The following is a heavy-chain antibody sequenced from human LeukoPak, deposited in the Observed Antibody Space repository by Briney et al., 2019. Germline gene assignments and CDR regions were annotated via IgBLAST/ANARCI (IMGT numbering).Heavy chain of an antibody. J-gene: IGHJ4*02. V-gene: IGHV4-59*01. CDR1: GGSITNYY. Sequence: PSETLSLTCTVSGGSITNYYWSWVRQPPGKGLESIGYIYYTGSTNYNPSLKGRVTISVDTPKNQFSLKLSSVTAADTAVYYCARFALRDGFKDRLDYWGQGTLVTVSS. CDR2: IYYTGST. CDR3: ARFALRDGFKDRLDY. D-gene: IGHD5-24*01.